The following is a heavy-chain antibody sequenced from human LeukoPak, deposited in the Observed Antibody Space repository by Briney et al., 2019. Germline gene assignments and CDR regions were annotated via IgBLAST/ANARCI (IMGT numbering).Heavy chain of an antibody. V-gene: IGHV4-38-2*02. D-gene: IGHD3-10*01. CDR2: IYHSGST. J-gene: IGHJ4*02. CDR1: GFTFSTYA. Sequence: PGGSLRLSCAASGFTFSTYAMHWVRQAPGKGLEWIGSIYHSGSTYYNPSLKSRVTISVDTSKNQFSLKLSSVTAADTAVYYCARDAYYYGSGSYYNNWGQGTLVTVSS. CDR3: ARDAYYYGSGSYYNN.